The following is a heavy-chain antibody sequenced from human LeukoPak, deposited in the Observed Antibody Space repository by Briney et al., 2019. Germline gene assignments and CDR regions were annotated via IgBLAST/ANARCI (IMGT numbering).Heavy chain of an antibody. CDR2: INPNSGGT. J-gene: IGHJ4*02. V-gene: IGHV1-2*02. CDR1: GYTFTGYY. D-gene: IGHD3-22*01. Sequence: ASVKVSCKASGYTFTGYYMHWVRQAPGQGLEWMGWINPNSGGTNYAQKFQGRVTITADESTSTAYMELSSLRSEDTAVYYCARDYSYDRRLITLDYWGQGTLVTVSS. CDR3: ARDYSYDRRLITLDY.